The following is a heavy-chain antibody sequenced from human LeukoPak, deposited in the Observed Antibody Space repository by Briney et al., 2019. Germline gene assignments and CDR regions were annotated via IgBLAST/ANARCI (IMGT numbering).Heavy chain of an antibody. D-gene: IGHD4-11*01. J-gene: IGHJ4*02. Sequence: PGGSLRLSCAASGFTFSDHYMDWVRQAPGKGLEWVGRIRNKANSYTTEYATSVKGRFTISRDDSKNSLYLQMNSLKTEDTAVYYCTRGPNTVTTSHYFDYWGQGTLVTVS. CDR2: IRNKANSYTT. V-gene: IGHV3-72*01. CDR3: TRGPNTVTTSHYFDY. CDR1: GFTFSDHY.